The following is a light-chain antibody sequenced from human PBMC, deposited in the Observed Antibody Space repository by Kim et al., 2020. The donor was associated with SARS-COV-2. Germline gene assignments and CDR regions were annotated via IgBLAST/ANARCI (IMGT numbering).Light chain of an antibody. Sequence: SASVGDRVTITCRASQTISSYLNWYQQRPGKAPKLLIYAASSLHSGVPSRFSGSRSGTEFTLTISSLQPEDFATYYCHQSYNTPDTFGQGTKLEIK. CDR3: HQSYNTPDT. CDR1: QTISSY. J-gene: IGKJ2*01. V-gene: IGKV1-39*01. CDR2: AAS.